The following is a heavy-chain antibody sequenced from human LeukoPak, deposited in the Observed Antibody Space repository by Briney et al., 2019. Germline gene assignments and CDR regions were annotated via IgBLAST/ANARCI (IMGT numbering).Heavy chain of an antibody. J-gene: IGHJ4*02. Sequence: GRSLRLSCAASGFTFDDYAMHWVRQAPGKGLEWVSGISWNGGTIGYADSVKGRFTISRDNAKNTPYLQMTSLRAEDTAVYYCARLGARSGSYDYWGQGTLVTVSS. CDR1: GFTFDDYA. CDR2: ISWNGGTI. D-gene: IGHD3-10*01. CDR3: ARLGARSGSYDY. V-gene: IGHV3-9*01.